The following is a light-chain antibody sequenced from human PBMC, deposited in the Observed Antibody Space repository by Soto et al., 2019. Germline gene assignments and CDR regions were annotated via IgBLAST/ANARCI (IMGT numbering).Light chain of an antibody. Sequence: QSALTQPASVSGSPGQSITMSCTGASSDIGGYNYVSWYQQYTGKAPKLMIYDVSKRPSGVPDRFSGSKSGNTASLTVSGLRADDEAVYYCSSYGGGDTFHVIFGGGTKLTVL. V-gene: IGLV2-8*01. CDR3: SSYGGGDTFHVI. CDR2: DVS. J-gene: IGLJ2*01. CDR1: SSDIGGYNY.